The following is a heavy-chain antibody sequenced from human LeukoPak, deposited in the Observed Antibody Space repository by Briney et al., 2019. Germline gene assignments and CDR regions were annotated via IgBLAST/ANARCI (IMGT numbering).Heavy chain of an antibody. J-gene: IGHJ4*02. CDR1: GYTLTGLS. D-gene: IGHD3-9*01. V-gene: IGHV1-24*01. CDR2: FDPEDGET. CDR3: ATFTPLRYFDWLLEGDY. Sequence: ASVKVSCKVSGYTLTGLSMHWVRQAPGEGLEWMGGFDPEDGETIYAQKFQGRVTMTEDTSTDTAYMELSSLRSEDTAVYYCATFTPLRYFDWLLEGDYWGQGTLVTVSS.